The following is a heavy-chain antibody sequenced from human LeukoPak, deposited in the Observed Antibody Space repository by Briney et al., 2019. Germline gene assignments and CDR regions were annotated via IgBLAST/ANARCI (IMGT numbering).Heavy chain of an antibody. D-gene: IGHD3-10*01. CDR3: ARGSLAVQGVVFAY. CDR2: IRSKAYGGTT. CDR1: GFTFGDYA. J-gene: IGHJ4*02. Sequence: GGSLRLSCTASGFTFGDYAMSWFRQAPGKGLEWVGFIRSKAYGGTTEYAASVKGRFTISRDDSKSIAYLQMNSLRAEDTAVYYCARGSLAVQGVVFAYWGQGTLVTVSS. V-gene: IGHV3-49*03.